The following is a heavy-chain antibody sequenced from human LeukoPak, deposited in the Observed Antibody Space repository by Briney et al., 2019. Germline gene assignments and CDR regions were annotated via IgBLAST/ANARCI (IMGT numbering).Heavy chain of an antibody. CDR3: ARLGEGEPQDY. CDR1: GGSISSYY. J-gene: IGHJ4*02. Sequence: SGTLSLTCTVSGGSISSYYWSWIRQPPGKGLEWIGYIFFSGSTNYNPSLKSRVAISIDTSKNQFSLKLSSVTAADTAVYYCARLGEGEPQDYWGQGTLATVSS. D-gene: IGHD3-16*01. CDR2: IFFSGST. V-gene: IGHV4-59*08.